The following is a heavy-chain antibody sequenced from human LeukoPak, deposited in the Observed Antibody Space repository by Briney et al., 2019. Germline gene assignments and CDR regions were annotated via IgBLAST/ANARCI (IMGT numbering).Heavy chain of an antibody. D-gene: IGHD5-18*01. V-gene: IGHV3-30*02. Sequence: GGSLRLSCAASGFTFNNYGMHWVRQAPGKGLEWVAFIRYDGSDKYYADSVKGRFTISRDNSKNTLSLQMNSLRPEDTAVYYCARSSRPRYSYGYFDYWGQGTLVTVSS. CDR2: IRYDGSDK. J-gene: IGHJ4*02. CDR3: ARSSRPRYSYGYFDY. CDR1: GFTFNNYG.